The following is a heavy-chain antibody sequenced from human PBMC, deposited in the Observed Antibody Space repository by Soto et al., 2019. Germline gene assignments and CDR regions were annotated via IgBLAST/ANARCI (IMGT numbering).Heavy chain of an antibody. J-gene: IGHJ3*02. D-gene: IGHD3-22*01. CDR3: ARGDSSGYYYDDAFDI. Sequence: QVQLVQSGAEVKKPGASVKVSCKASGYTFTSYYMHWVRQAPGQGLERMGIINPSGGSTSYAQKFQGRVTMTRDTSTSTVYMELSSLRSEDTAVYYCARGDSSGYYYDDAFDIWGQGTMVTVSS. V-gene: IGHV1-46*01. CDR1: GYTFTSYY. CDR2: INPSGGST.